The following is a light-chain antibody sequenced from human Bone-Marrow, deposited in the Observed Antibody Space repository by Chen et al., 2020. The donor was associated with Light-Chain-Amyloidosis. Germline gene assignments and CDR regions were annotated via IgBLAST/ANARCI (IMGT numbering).Light chain of an antibody. V-gene: IGKV1-5*03. CDR1: QSISYW. CDR2: KAS. CDR3: QQYKSYSWT. J-gene: IGKJ1*01. Sequence: DIQMTQSPAPLSAVVGDRVTISCRANQSISYWLAWYQQKPGKAPNLLIYKASSLQSGVPSRFSGSGSGTEFTLTISSLQPDDSATYYCQQYKSYSWTFGQGTKVEI.